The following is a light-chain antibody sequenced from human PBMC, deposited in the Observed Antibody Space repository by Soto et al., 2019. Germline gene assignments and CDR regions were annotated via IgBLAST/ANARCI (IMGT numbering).Light chain of an antibody. Sequence: EIVLPQSPGTMSLSPGPGAPLSGRANQSLSSIYLAWYQQKPGQAPRLLIYRTSSRATGIPDRFSGSESETDFTLTISRLEPDDSAVYYCQQYGSSPRTVGPGNKVDIK. V-gene: IGKV3-20*01. CDR3: QQYGSSPRT. J-gene: IGKJ1*01. CDR1: QSLSSIY. CDR2: RTS.